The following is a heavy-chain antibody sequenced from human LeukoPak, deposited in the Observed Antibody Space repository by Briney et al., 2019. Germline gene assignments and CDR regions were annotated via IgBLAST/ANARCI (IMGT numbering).Heavy chain of an antibody. D-gene: IGHD5-18*01. CDR3: ARRGYAREWFDP. Sequence: GESLKISCKASGYSFTTYWIAWVRQMPGKGLEWMGIIYPGDSDTIYSPSFQGQVTISADKSFSTAYLQWSSLKASDTAMYYCARRGYAREWFDPWGQGTLVTVSS. J-gene: IGHJ5*02. CDR1: GYSFTTYW. V-gene: IGHV5-51*01. CDR2: IYPGDSDT.